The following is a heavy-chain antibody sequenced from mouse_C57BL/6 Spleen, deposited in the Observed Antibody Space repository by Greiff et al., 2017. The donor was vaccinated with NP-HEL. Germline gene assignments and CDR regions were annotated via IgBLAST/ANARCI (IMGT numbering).Heavy chain of an antibody. CDR3: SRLQAY. CDR1: GYAFTNYL. Sequence: QVQLQQSGAELVRPGTSVKVSCKASGYAFTNYLIEWVKQRPGQGLEWIGVINPGSGGTNYNEKFKGKATLTADKSSSSAYMQLSSLTSEDSAVYFCSRLQAYWGQGTLVTVSA. CDR2: INPGSGGT. J-gene: IGHJ3*01. V-gene: IGHV1-54*01.